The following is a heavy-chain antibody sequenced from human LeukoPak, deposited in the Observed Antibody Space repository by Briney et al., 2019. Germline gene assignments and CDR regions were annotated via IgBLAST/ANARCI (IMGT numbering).Heavy chain of an antibody. CDR1: GFTFSGYY. CDR2: ISPNSGGT. CDR3: AREPSGSGGYDY. J-gene: IGHJ4*02. V-gene: IGHV1-2*02. Sequence: ASVKVSCKASGFTFSGYYMHWVRQAPGQGLEWMAWISPNSGGTNYVQKFQGGVTVTRDTSISTDYMEISGLTSDDTALYYCAREPSGSGGYDYWGQGTLVTVSS. D-gene: IGHD3-10*01.